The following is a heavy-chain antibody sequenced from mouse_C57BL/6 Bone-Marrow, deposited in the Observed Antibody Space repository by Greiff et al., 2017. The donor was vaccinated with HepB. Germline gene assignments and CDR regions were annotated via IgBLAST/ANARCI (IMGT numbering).Heavy chain of an antibody. D-gene: IGHD1-1*01. J-gene: IGHJ2*01. CDR1: GYTFTSYW. V-gene: IGHV1-50*01. CDR2: IDPSDSYT. CDR3: ARSFITTVPPDY. Sequence: QVQLQQPGAELVKPGASVKLSCKASGYTFTSYWMQWVKQRPGQGLEWIGEIDPSDSYTNYNQNFKGKATLTVDTSSSTAYMQLSSLTSEDSAVYYCARSFITTVPPDYWGQGTTLTVSS.